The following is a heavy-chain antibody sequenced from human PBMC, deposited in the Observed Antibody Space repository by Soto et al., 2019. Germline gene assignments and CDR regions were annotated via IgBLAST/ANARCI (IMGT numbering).Heavy chain of an antibody. D-gene: IGHD3-22*01. J-gene: IGHJ4*02. Sequence: QVQLQESGPGLVKPSQTLSLTCTISGGSISSDDYYWSWVRQPPGKGLEWIGYIYYSGRTYYNPSLKSRVTIAIVTIKNQFSLRLSSVSAADTDFYFCARAPMTSIVILDYCGQGTLVTVCS. CDR3: ARAPMTSIVILDY. CDR1: GGSISSDDYY. CDR2: IYYSGRT. V-gene: IGHV4-30-4*01.